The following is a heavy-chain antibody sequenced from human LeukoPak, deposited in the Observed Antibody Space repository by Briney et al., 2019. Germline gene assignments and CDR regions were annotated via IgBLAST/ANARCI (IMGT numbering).Heavy chain of an antibody. CDR1: GGSFSGYY. CDR3: ARGPLTPLQRITMIVVDLTDAFDI. J-gene: IGHJ3*02. D-gene: IGHD3-22*01. V-gene: IGHV4-34*01. Sequence: KPSETLSLTCAVYGGSFSGYYWSWIRQPPGKGLEWIGEINHSGSTNYNPSLKSRVTISVDTSKNQFSLKLSSVTAADTAVYYCARGPLTPLQRITMIVVDLTDAFDIWGQGTMVTVSS. CDR2: INHSGST.